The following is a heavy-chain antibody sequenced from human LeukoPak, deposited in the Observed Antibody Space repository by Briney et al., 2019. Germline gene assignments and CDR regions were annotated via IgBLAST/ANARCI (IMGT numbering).Heavy chain of an antibody. J-gene: IGHJ4*02. D-gene: IGHD4-17*01. CDR3: ARDNTLTTSDLGY. V-gene: IGHV1-18*01. CDR2: ISAYNGNT. CDR1: GYTFTNYG. Sequence: GASVKVSCKASGYTFTNYGISWVRQAPGQGLEWMGWISAYNGNTNYAQKLQGRVTMTTDTSTSTVYMELRSLRSDDTAVYYCARDNTLTTSDLGYWGQGTLITVSS.